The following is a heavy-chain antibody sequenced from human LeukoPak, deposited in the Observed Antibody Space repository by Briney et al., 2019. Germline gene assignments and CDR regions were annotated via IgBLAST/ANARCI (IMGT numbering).Heavy chain of an antibody. CDR1: GGTFSSYA. V-gene: IGHV1-69*05. D-gene: IGHD6-19*01. CDR2: IIPIFGTA. Sequence: ASVKVSCKASGGTFSSYAISWVRQAPGQGLEWMGRIIPIFGTANYVQKFQGRVTITTDESTSTAYVELSSLRSEDTAVYYCARGQGIIAVALDVWGKGTTVTVSS. CDR3: ARGQGIIAVALDV. J-gene: IGHJ6*04.